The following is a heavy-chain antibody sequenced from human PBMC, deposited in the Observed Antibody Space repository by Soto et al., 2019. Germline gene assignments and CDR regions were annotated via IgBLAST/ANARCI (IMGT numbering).Heavy chain of an antibody. CDR3: AHSPRITMYDY. Sequence: QITLKESGPTLVKPAQTLTLTCTFSGFSLSTNGVGVGWIRQPPGKALEWLALIYWDDDKRYSPSLKSRLTITKDTSKNRVVLTMTNMDPVDTATYYCAHSPRITMYDYWGQGTLVTVSS. CDR2: IYWDDDK. V-gene: IGHV2-5*02. J-gene: IGHJ4*02. D-gene: IGHD3-10*02. CDR1: GFSLSTNGVG.